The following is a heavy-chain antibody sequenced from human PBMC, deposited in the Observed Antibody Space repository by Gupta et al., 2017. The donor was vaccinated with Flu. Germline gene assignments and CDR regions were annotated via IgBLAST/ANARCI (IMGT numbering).Heavy chain of an antibody. Sequence: QVMESGGGVVHPGRSLRLSCASSSSFITYYAVHWVRQAPGKGLEWVALISYDGRMTSYTDSVKGRFTISRDNSRNTAYLQINSLRGEDTALYYCAVERHPGLRVSHAMDVWGQGTTVTVSS. CDR2: ISYDGRMT. V-gene: IGHV3-30*03. CDR1: SSFITYYA. D-gene: IGHD3-10*01. CDR3: AVERHPGLRVSHAMDV. J-gene: IGHJ6*02.